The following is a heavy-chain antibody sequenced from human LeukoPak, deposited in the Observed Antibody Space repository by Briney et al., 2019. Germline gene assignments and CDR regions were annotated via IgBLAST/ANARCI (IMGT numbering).Heavy chain of an antibody. CDR2: IYYSGST. V-gene: IGHV4-39*01. D-gene: IGHD3-16*01. CDR3: ARLDSIHLITY. CDR1: GGSISSSSYY. J-gene: IGHJ4*02. Sequence: SETLSLTYTVSGGSISSSSYYWGWLRQPPGKGLEWIGTIYYSGSTYYNPSLKSRVTISVDTSKNQFSLKLSSVTAADTAVYYCARLDSIHLITYWGQGTLVTVSS.